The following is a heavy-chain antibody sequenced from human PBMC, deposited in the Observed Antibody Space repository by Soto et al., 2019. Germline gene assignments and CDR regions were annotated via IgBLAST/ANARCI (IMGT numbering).Heavy chain of an antibody. Sequence: SETLSLTCAAYGGSFSGYYWSWIRQPPGKGLKWIGEINNSGSTNYNPSLKSRVTISVDTSKNQPSLKLNAVTAADTAVDYCESAAPLFCSGGSCYSGRDYLGQGPLVTVSS. D-gene: IGHD2-15*01. J-gene: IGHJ4*02. CDR1: GGSFSGYY. CDR3: ESAAPLFCSGGSCYSGRDY. V-gene: IGHV4-34*01. CDR2: INNSGST.